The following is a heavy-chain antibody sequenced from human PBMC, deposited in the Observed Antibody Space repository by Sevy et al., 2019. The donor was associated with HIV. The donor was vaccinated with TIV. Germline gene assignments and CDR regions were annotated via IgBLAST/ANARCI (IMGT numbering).Heavy chain of an antibody. V-gene: IGHV3-48*02. Sequence: GGSLRLSCAASGFTFSSYSMNWVRQAPGKGLEWVSYISSSSTIFYADSVMGRFTMSRDNAKNSVYLQMNSLRDEDTAVFYCARGGYNYGYYGVWGQGTLVTVSS. D-gene: IGHD5-18*01. CDR1: GFTFSSYS. CDR3: ARGGYNYGYYGV. CDR2: ISSSSTI. J-gene: IGHJ4*02.